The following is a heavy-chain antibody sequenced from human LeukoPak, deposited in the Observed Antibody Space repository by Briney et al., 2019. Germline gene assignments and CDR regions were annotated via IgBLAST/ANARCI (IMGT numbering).Heavy chain of an antibody. CDR1: GGSISSISYY. Sequence: SETLSLTCTVSGGSISSISYYWGWIRQPPGKGLEWIGSIYYSGSTYYNPSLKSRVTISVDTSKNQFSLKLSSVTAADTAVYYCARGGPLYCSGGSCYSRPEGEYFDYWGQGTLVTVSS. D-gene: IGHD2-15*01. J-gene: IGHJ4*02. CDR3: ARGGPLYCSGGSCYSRPEGEYFDY. V-gene: IGHV4-39*07. CDR2: IYYSGST.